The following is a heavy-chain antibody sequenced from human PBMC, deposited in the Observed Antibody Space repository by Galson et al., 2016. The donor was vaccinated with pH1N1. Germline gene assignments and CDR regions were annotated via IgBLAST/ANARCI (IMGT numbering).Heavy chain of an antibody. Sequence: LRLSCAASGFTFTSYAMHWVRQAPGKGLEWVAVILYDGTNEYYADSVRGRFTISRDKTQSTVYLKMNSLRTEGTAVYYCARDSEYSGNEGFHWAQGTLVIVSS. D-gene: IGHD5-12*01. J-gene: IGHJ4*02. V-gene: IGHV3-30*04. CDR1: GFTFTSYA. CDR3: ARDSEYSGNEGFH. CDR2: ILYDGTNE.